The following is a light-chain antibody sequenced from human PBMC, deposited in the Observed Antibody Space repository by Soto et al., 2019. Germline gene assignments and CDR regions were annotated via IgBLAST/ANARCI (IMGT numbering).Light chain of an antibody. Sequence: AVLLTQSPSSFSASTGDRATITCRASQDIHNYLTWYQQVPGKAPKLLLYAASILQTGVPSRFSGSGSGTDFTLTIVGLQSEDFATYFCQNYYSYPWTFGQGTTVE. CDR3: QNYYSYPWT. CDR2: AAS. CDR1: QDIHNY. J-gene: IGKJ1*01. V-gene: IGKV1-8*01.